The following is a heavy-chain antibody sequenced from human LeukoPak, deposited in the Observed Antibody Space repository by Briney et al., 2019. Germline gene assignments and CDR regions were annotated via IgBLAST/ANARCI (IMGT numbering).Heavy chain of an antibody. D-gene: IGHD3-22*01. CDR1: GYTFTTYG. CDR2: ISPYNGNT. CDR3: ATGRYDSSGYYRYYFDY. V-gene: IGHV1-18*01. Sequence: ASVTVSCKTSGYTFTTYGISWVRQAPGQGLEWMGWISPYNGNTNYAQNLQGRVTMTEDTSTDTAYMELSSLRSEDTAVYYCATGRYDSSGYYRYYFDYWGQGTLVTVSS. J-gene: IGHJ4*02.